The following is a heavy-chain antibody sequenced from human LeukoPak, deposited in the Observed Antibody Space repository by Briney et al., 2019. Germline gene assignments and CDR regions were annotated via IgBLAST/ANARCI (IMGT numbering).Heavy chain of an antibody. CDR3: ARCHCTSTSCYNLDY. J-gene: IGHJ4*02. CDR2: IYYSGST. D-gene: IGHD2-2*02. V-gene: IGHV4-59*01. Sequence: SETLSLTCTVSGGSISNYYWSWIRQPPGKGLEWIGYIYYSGSTNYNPSLKSRVTISVDTSKNQFSLKLSSVTAADTAVYYCARCHCTSTSCYNLDYWGQGTLVTVSS. CDR1: GGSISNYY.